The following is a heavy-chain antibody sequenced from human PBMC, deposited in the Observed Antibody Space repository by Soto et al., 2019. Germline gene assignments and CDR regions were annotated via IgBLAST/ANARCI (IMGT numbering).Heavy chain of an antibody. CDR1: GFTVSSSY. Sequence: EVQLVESGGGLIQPGGSLRLSCAASGFTVSSSYMSWVRQAPGKGLEWVSVIYSGGSTYYADSVKGRFTISRDNSKNTLYLQMNSLRAEDTAVYYCARGPDFWSGYSFDPWGQGTLVTVSS. J-gene: IGHJ5*02. CDR2: IYSGGST. D-gene: IGHD3-3*01. V-gene: IGHV3-53*01. CDR3: ARGPDFWSGYSFDP.